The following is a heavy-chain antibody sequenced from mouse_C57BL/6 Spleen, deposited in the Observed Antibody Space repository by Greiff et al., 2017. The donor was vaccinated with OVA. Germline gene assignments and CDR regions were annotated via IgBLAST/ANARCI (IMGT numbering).Heavy chain of an antibody. CDR2: IYPSDSET. CDR3: AREGDYGSSPGYFDV. V-gene: IGHV1-61*01. J-gene: IGHJ1*03. CDR1: GYTFTSYW. Sequence: VQLQQPGAELVRPGSSVKLSCKASGYTFTSYWMDWVKQRPGQGLEWIGNIYPSDSETHYNQKFKDKATLTVDKSSSTAYMQLSSLTSEDSAVYYGAREGDYGSSPGYFDVWGTGTTVTVSS. D-gene: IGHD1-1*01.